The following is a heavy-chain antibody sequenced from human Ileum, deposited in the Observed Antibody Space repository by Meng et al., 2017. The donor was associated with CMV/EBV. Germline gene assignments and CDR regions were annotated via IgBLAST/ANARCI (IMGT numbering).Heavy chain of an antibody. D-gene: IGHD1-7*01. CDR3: ARDSSGNWNYADY. CDR1: GCSISSYY. V-gene: IGHV4-4*07. Sequence: QLQLQVPGPVLVKPSGTLSLTCTVSGCSISSYYWNWIRQPAGKGLEWIGRIYTSGSTNYNPSLKSRVTMSVDTSKNQFSLKLSSVTAADTAVYYCARDSSGNWNYADYWGQGTLVTVSS. J-gene: IGHJ4*02. CDR2: IYTSGST.